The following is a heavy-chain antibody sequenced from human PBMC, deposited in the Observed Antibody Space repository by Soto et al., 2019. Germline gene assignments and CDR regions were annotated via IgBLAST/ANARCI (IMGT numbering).Heavy chain of an antibody. CDR3: ARVAVTTYYFDY. D-gene: IGHD4-17*01. CDR1: GFTFNSYW. CDR2: INPDGSRT. J-gene: IGHJ4*01. Sequence: GGSMRLSCAASGFTFNSYWMHWVRQSPGKGLVWVSRINPDGSRTSYADSVKGRFTISRDNAKNTLYLQMNSLGADDTAVYYCARVAVTTYYFDYWGHGTLVTVSS. V-gene: IGHV3-74*01.